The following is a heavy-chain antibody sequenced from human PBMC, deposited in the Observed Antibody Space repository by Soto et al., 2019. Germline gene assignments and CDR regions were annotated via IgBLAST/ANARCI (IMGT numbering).Heavy chain of an antibody. D-gene: IGHD5-12*01. CDR3: ARAGDGYTTKNTN. CDR2: IYYSGST. J-gene: IGHJ4*02. Sequence: TLSLTCTFSVGSISSGGYYWSWIRQHPWKGLEWIGYIYYSGSTYYNPSLKSRVTISVDTSKNQFSLKLSSVTAADTAVYYCARAGDGYTTKNTNLGQGTLVNVS. V-gene: IGHV4-31*03. CDR1: VGSISSGGYY.